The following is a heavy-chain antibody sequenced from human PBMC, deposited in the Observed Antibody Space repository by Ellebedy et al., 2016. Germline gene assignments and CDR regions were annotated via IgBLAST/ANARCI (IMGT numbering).Heavy chain of an antibody. CDR3: ARDGRYCSSTSCSNYFDY. V-gene: IGHV4-30-2*01. CDR1: GGSISSGGYS. D-gene: IGHD2-2*01. Sequence: SETLSLXXTVSGGSISSGGYSWSWIRQPPGKGLEWIGYIYHSGSTYYNPSLKSRVTISVDTSKNQFSLKLSSVTAADTAVYYCARDGRYCSSTSCSNYFDYWGQGTLVTVSS. CDR2: IYHSGST. J-gene: IGHJ4*02.